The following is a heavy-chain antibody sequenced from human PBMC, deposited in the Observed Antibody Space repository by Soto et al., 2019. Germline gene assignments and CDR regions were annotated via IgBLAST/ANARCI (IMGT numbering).Heavy chain of an antibody. CDR1: GGSISSYY. Sequence: SETLSLTCTVSGGSISSYYWSWIRQPPGKGLEWIGYIYYSGSTNYNPSLKSRVTISVDTSKNQFSLKLSSVTAADTAVYYCAAFSPYDFNFDYWGQGTLVTVS. J-gene: IGHJ4*02. CDR3: AAFSPYDFNFDY. D-gene: IGHD3-3*01. CDR2: IYYSGST. V-gene: IGHV4-59*01.